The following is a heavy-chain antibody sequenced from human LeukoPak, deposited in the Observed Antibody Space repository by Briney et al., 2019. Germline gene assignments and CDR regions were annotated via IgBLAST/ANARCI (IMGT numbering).Heavy chain of an antibody. CDR1: GFTFSTYA. J-gene: IGHJ4*02. V-gene: IGHV3-23*01. CDR3: AKDRKGWPTNFDS. D-gene: IGHD5-24*01. Sequence: GGSLRLSCAASGFTFSTYAVSWVRQAPGKGLEWVSAISSSGGTTYYADSVKGRFSISRDNSKNTLYLQMNSLRAEDTAVYYCAKDRKGWPTNFDSWGQGTLFTVS. CDR2: ISSSGGTT.